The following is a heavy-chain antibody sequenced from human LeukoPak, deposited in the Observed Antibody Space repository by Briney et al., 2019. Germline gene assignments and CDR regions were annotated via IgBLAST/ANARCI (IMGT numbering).Heavy chain of an antibody. CDR2: IKSNPDGGTA. J-gene: IGHJ4*02. CDR3: TTLSYDVHY. V-gene: IGHV3-15*01. CDR1: GFIFRNAW. Sequence: PGGSLRLSCGASGFIFRNAWMTWVRQAPGKGLEWVGRIKSNPDGGTADYGAAVKGRFTISRDDSRNMLYLQLGNLRAEDTAVYYCTTLSYDVHYWGRGTLVTVSS. D-gene: IGHD3-3*01.